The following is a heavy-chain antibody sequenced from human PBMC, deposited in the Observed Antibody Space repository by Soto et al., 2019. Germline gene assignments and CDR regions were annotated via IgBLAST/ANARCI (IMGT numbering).Heavy chain of an antibody. CDR2: ISTYSGDT. D-gene: IGHD5-12*01. CDR1: GYTFFTYD. J-gene: IGHJ5*02. Sequence: ASVKVSCKASGYTFFTYDISWVRQAPGQGLEWVGWISTYSGDTKYAQKFQGRVTMTTDTSTTTAYLELRSLRSDDTAVYYCARHHGPTTSENWFDPWGQG. CDR3: ARHHGPTTSENWFDP. V-gene: IGHV1-18*01.